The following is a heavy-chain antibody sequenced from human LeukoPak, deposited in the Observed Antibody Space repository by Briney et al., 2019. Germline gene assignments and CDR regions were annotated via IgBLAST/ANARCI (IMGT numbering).Heavy chain of an antibody. CDR2: INTNTGNP. J-gene: IGHJ5*02. V-gene: IGHV7-4-1*02. Sequence: ASVKVSCKASGYTFTSYAMNWVRQAAGQGREWMGWINTNTGNPTYAQGFTGRFVSSLDNSVSTAYLQISSLKAEDTAVYYCARVGGGYSYEVWFDPWGQGTLVTVSS. CDR1: GYTFTSYA. D-gene: IGHD5-18*01. CDR3: ARVGGGYSYEVWFDP.